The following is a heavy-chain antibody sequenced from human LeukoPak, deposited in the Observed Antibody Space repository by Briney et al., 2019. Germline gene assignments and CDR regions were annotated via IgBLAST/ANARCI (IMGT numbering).Heavy chain of an antibody. CDR3: ARLYEVTGILYYTTAGTFDI. J-gene: IGHJ3*02. D-gene: IGHD2-8*01. Sequence: GGSLRLSCAASGFIVSGDFMSWVRQAPGKGLEWVSSISSSSNYIYYADSVKGRFTISRDNAKNSLCLQMNNLRAEDTAVYYCARLYEVTGILYYTTAGTFDIWGQGTMVTVSS. V-gene: IGHV3-21*01. CDR1: GFIVSGDF. CDR2: ISSSSNYI.